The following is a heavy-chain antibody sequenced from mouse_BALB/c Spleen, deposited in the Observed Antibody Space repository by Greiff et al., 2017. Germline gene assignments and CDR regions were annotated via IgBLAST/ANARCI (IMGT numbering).Heavy chain of an antibody. CDR2: IWAGGST. CDR3: ARSPAYYRYDGAWFAY. V-gene: IGHV2-9*02. Sequence: VQGVESGPGLVAPSQSLSITCTVSGFSLTSYGVHWVRQPPGKGLEWLGVIWAGGSTNYNSALMSRLSISKDNSKSQVFLKMNSLQTDDTAMYYCARSPAYYRYDGAWFAYWGQGTLVTVSA. J-gene: IGHJ3*01. D-gene: IGHD2-14*01. CDR1: GFSLTSYG.